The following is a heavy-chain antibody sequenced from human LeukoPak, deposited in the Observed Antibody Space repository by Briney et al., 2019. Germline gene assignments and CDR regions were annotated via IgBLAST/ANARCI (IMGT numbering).Heavy chain of an antibody. V-gene: IGHV4-34*01. D-gene: IGHD2-21*02. CDR1: GGSFSGYY. Sequence: SETLSLTCAVYGGSFSGYYWSWLRQPPGKGLEWIGEINHSGSTNYNPSLTSRVTISVDTSKNQFSLKQSSVTAADTAVYYCARGPRVVVTKYYYYMDVWGKGTTVTVSS. J-gene: IGHJ6*03. CDR3: ARGPRVVVTKYYYYMDV. CDR2: INHSGST.